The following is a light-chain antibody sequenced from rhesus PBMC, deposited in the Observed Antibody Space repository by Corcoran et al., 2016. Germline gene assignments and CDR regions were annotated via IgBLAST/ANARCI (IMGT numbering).Light chain of an antibody. J-gene: IGKJ4*01. CDR3: QQHNAYPLT. V-gene: IGKV1-25*01. CDR1: QGSSKY. CDR2: DAS. Sequence: DIQMTQSPSSLSASVGDTVTITCQASQGSSKYLAWYQQKPGKAPKLLIYDASTLTSGVPSKFSGSVTGREFTLTISSLQPEDFATDYCQQHNAYPLTCGGGTKVDIK.